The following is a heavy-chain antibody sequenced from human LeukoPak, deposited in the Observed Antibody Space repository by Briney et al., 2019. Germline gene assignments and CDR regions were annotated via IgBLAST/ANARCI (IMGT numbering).Heavy chain of an antibody. CDR1: GFIFTNYF. J-gene: IGHJ4*02. V-gene: IGHV3-7*01. Sequence: GGSLRLSCAASGFIFTNYFMSWVRQAPGKGLEWVASIKHDGSEKYYVDSVRGRFTISRDNAKNSLYLQMNSLRAEDTAVYYCAREHYYDSSGYPTTPDYWGQGTLVTVSS. CDR2: IKHDGSEK. D-gene: IGHD3-22*01. CDR3: AREHYYDSSGYPTTPDY.